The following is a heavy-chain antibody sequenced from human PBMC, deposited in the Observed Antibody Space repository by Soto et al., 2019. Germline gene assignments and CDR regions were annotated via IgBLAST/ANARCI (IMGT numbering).Heavy chain of an antibody. Sequence: EVQLVESGGGLVQPGGSLRLSCAASGFTFSSDSMSWVRQAPGKGLEWMANIKQDGSEKYYVDAVKGRFTISRDNATNSLYLHMNGLRAAETAVYYRARELGYSSSLAYWGQGNLVTVSA. V-gene: IGHV3-7*04. CDR1: GFTFSSDS. CDR2: IKQDGSEK. D-gene: IGHD6-13*01. J-gene: IGHJ4*02. CDR3: ARELGYSSSLAY.